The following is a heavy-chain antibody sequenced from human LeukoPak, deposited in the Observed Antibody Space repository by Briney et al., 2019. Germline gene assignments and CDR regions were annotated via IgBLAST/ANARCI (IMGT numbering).Heavy chain of an antibody. CDR2: IIPIFGTA. D-gene: IGHD2-15*01. CDR1: GGTFSSYA. J-gene: IGHJ4*02. V-gene: IGHV1-69*05. Sequence: ASVKVSCKASGGTFSSYAISWVRQAPGQGLEWMGRIIPIFGTANYEQKLQGRVTITTDESTSTAYMELSSVRSEDTAVYYCARDGAFYCSGGSCYFDYWRQGTLVSVPS. CDR3: ARDGAFYCSGGSCYFDY.